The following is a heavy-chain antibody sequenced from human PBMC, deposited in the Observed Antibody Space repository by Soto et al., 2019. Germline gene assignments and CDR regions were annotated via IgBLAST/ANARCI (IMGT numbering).Heavy chain of an antibody. J-gene: IGHJ6*02. Sequence: GGSLRLSCAASGFTFSSYGMHWVRQAPGKGLEWVAVISYDGSNKYYADSVKGRFTISRDNSKNTLYLQMNSLRAEDTAVCHCAKDLILGVVVQAANSHYYGMHVWGPGTTVTVSS. D-gene: IGHD2-2*01. CDR2: ISYDGSNK. CDR1: GFTFSSYG. V-gene: IGHV3-30*18. CDR3: AKDLILGVVVQAANSHYYGMHV.